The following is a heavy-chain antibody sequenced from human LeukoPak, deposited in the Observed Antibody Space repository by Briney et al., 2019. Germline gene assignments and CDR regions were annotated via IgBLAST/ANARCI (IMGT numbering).Heavy chain of an antibody. V-gene: IGHV4-59*01. J-gene: IGHJ6*03. CDR1: GGSISSYY. CDR2: ISFIGST. D-gene: IGHD6-13*01. CDR3: ARGGYSSSWYLVAREEYYYYYMDL. Sequence: RWASLSLAWTVAGGSISSYYSGWVRHPPGGGRGCIVFISFIGSTNYNPCLKSRVTISVDTYKNQFSLKLSSVTAADTAVYYCARGGYSSSWYLVAREEYYYYYMDLWGKGTTVTISS.